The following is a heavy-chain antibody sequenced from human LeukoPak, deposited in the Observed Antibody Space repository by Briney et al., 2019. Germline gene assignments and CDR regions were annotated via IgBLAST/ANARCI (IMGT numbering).Heavy chain of an antibody. Sequence: SETLSLTCTVSGYSISSGYYWGWIRQSPGKGLEWIGSIYHSGRTYYNPSLKSRVSISIDTSKNQFSLKLSSVTAADTAVYYCASKYYYDSSGYSYVDYWGQGTLVTVSS. D-gene: IGHD3-22*01. V-gene: IGHV4-38-2*02. CDR2: IYHSGRT. CDR3: ASKYYYDSSGYSYVDY. J-gene: IGHJ4*02. CDR1: GYSISSGYY.